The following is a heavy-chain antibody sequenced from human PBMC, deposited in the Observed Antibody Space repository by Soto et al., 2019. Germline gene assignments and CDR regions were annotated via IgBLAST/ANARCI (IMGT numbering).Heavy chain of an antibody. D-gene: IGHD6-6*01. CDR1: GGSVSSGNYY. CDR2: TFYSEST. Sequence: SETLSLTCTVSGGSVSSGNYYWSWIRQPPGKGLEWIGYTFYSESTNYNPSLKSRVTISLDTSKNQFSLKLSSVTAADTAVYYCARSLSSDWFGPWGQGTLVTVSS. J-gene: IGHJ5*02. CDR3: ARSLSSDWFGP. V-gene: IGHV4-61*01.